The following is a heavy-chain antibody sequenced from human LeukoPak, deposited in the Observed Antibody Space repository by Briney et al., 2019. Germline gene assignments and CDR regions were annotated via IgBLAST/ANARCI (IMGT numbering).Heavy chain of an antibody. Sequence: TGGSLRLSCEVSGFTFSSYAMNWVRQAPGKGLEWVSAISGSGGSTYYAAPVKGRFTISRDDSKNTLYLQMNSLKTEDTAVYYCTTGDIVLMVYATYFDYWGQGTLVTVSS. D-gene: IGHD2-8*01. CDR1: GFTFSSYA. V-gene: IGHV3-23*01. CDR2: ISGSGGST. J-gene: IGHJ4*02. CDR3: TTGDIVLMVYATYFDY.